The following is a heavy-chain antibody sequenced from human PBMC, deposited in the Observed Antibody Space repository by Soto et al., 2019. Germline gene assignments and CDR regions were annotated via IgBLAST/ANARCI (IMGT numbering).Heavy chain of an antibody. CDR3: ARLGYYDFPFDP. CDR2: IYYSGST. CDR1: GGSIGSYY. Sequence: SETLSLTCTVSGGSIGSYYWSWIRQPPGKGLEWIGYIYYSGSTNYNPSLKSRVTISVDTSKNQFSLKLSSVTAADTAVYYCARLGYYDFPFDPWGQGTLVTVSS. V-gene: IGHV4-59*08. D-gene: IGHD3-3*01. J-gene: IGHJ5*02.